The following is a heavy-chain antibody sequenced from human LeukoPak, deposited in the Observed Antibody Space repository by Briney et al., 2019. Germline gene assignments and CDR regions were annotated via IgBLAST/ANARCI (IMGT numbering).Heavy chain of an antibody. V-gene: IGHV1-2*02. CDR3: ARDKGIWFGELFCDY. D-gene: IGHD3-10*01. Sequence: EASVKVSCKASGYTFTGYYMHWVRQAPGQGLEWMGWINPISGATNYAQTFQGRVTLTRDTSISTAYMELSRLRSDDTAVYYCARDKGIWFGELFCDYWGQGTLVTVSS. J-gene: IGHJ4*02. CDR2: INPISGAT. CDR1: GYTFTGYY.